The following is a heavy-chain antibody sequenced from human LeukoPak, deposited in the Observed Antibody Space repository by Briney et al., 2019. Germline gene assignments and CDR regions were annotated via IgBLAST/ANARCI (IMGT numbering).Heavy chain of an antibody. CDR2: IYYSGST. CDR1: GGSISSSF. CDR3: ARGFKTRIRYMDV. J-gene: IGHJ6*03. Sequence: SETLSLTCTVSGGSISSSFWSWIRQPPGKGLEWIGYIYYSGSTNYNPSLKSRVTISVDTSKNQFSLDLSSVTAADTAVYYCARGFKTRIRYMDVWGKGTTVTVSS. V-gene: IGHV4-59*01. D-gene: IGHD3-3*02.